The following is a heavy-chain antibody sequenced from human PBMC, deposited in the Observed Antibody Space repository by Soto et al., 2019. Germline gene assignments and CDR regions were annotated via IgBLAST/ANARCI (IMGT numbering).Heavy chain of an antibody. CDR2: IGIGSSTK. CDR3: ARERLDNSGYYFSHFDY. J-gene: IGHJ4*02. CDR1: GFTFRNYG. D-gene: IGHD3-22*01. Sequence: GGSLRLSCAASGFTFRNYGMNWVRQAPGKGLEWVSYIGIGSSTKYYADSVKGRFTISRDNAKNSLYLQMNSLRAEDTAVYYCARERLDNSGYYFSHFDYWGQGTLVTVSS. V-gene: IGHV3-48*01.